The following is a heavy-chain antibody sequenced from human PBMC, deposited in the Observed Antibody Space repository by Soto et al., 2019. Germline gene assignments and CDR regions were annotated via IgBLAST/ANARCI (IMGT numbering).Heavy chain of an antibody. J-gene: IGHJ5*02. Sequence: GGSLRLSCAASGFTFSSYAMNWVRQAPGKGLEWVSSVSATGGSTYYADSVKGRFTISRDNSKNKLYLQMNGLRAEDTAVYYCAIRSNFWSGHSFDPWGQGTLVTVSS. V-gene: IGHV3-23*01. CDR2: VSATGGST. CDR3: AIRSNFWSGHSFDP. CDR1: GFTFSSYA. D-gene: IGHD3-3*01.